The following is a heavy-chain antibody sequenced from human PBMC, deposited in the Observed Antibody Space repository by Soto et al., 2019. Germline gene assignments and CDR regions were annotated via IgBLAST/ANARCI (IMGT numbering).Heavy chain of an antibody. CDR1: GFFRRDFG. CDR2: IWYDGSNT. J-gene: IGHJ4*01. V-gene: IGHV3-33*01. Sequence: SMRQCYIAVGFFRRDFGMRWVRQVPDKGLEWVSVIWYDGSNTYQGESVKGRFTMSRDISKNTLYLQMDSLRPEDTAVYYCAIAMAGKWHPLDYWGHGTLVTVSS. CDR3: AIAMAGKWHPLDY. D-gene: IGHD6-19*01.